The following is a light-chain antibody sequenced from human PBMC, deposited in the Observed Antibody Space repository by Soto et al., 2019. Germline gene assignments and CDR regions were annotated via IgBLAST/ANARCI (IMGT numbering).Light chain of an antibody. J-gene: IGKJ4*01. CDR2: DAY. CDR1: QSVTNS. V-gene: IGKV3-11*01. Sequence: EIVLTQSPATLSLSPGEIATLSCRASQSVTNSLAWYQQKPGQAPRLLVYDAYNRANGIPPRFSGSGSGTDFTLTISNLEPDDFAVYYCQQHISWPLTFGGGTKVEIK. CDR3: QQHISWPLT.